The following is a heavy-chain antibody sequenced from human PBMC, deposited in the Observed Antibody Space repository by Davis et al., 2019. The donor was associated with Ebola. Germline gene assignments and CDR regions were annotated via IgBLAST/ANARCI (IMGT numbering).Heavy chain of an antibody. Sequence: GESLKISCAASGFVFSSYVMSWVRRAPGKGLEWVSTLGTSADPYYADSVKGRFTISSDNSKNTLHLQMNSLRVEDTAMYYCVKDTSNIWFDVWGQGTLVTVSA. CDR1: GFVFSSYV. CDR3: VKDTSNIWFDV. CDR2: LGTSADP. V-gene: IGHV3-23*01. D-gene: IGHD2/OR15-2a*01. J-gene: IGHJ3*01.